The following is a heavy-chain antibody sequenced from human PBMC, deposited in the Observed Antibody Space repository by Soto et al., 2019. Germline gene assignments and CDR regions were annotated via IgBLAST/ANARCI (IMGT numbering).Heavy chain of an antibody. CDR3: ARLQREYYFDY. CDR1: SASISSNNYY. J-gene: IGHJ4*02. CDR2: IYFSGST. Sequence: SETLSLTCIVSSASISSNNYYWGWVRQPPGKGLEWIGSIYFSGSTYYNPSLKSRVTISADTSRNQFSLKLNSVTAADTAVYYCARLQREYYFDYWGPGTLVTVSS. V-gene: IGHV4-39*01.